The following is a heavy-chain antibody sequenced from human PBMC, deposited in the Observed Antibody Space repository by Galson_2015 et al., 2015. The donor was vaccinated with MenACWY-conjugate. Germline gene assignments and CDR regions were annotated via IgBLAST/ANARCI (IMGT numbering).Heavy chain of an antibody. J-gene: IGHJ4*02. CDR2: IKAAGSFS. Sequence: SLRLSCAASGFTFNNYWLHWVRHPPGQGLAWISYIKAAGSFSNYADSVKGRFPISTDNAKNMVYLPMDGLGDEDTAVYFCARDNNLSFDSWGQGTLVAVSS. D-gene: IGHD1-1*01. V-gene: IGHV3-74*01. CDR1: GFTFNNYW. CDR3: ARDNNLSFDS.